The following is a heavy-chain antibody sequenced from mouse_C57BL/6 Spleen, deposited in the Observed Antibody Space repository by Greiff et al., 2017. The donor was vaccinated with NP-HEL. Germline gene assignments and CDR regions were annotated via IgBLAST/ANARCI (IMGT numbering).Heavy chain of an antibody. D-gene: IGHD1-1*01. Sequence: VQLQQPGAELVRPGTSVKLSCKASGYTFTSYWMHWVKQRPGQGLEWIGVIDPSDSYTTYNQKFKGKATLTVDTSSSTAYMPLSSLTSEDSAVYYCARRDYGSSYVETWFAYWGQGTLVTVSA. J-gene: IGHJ3*01. CDR1: GYTFTSYW. V-gene: IGHV1-59*01. CDR3: ARRDYGSSYVETWFAY. CDR2: IDPSDSYT.